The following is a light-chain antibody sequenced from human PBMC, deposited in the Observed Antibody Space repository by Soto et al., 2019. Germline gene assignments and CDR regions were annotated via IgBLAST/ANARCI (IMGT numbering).Light chain of an antibody. CDR1: QGISNY. J-gene: IGKJ1*01. CDR2: AAS. V-gene: IGKV1-27*01. CDR3: QKYISAQWT. Sequence: DIQMTQSPSSLSASVGDRVTITCRASQGISNYLAWYQQKPGKVPKLLIYAASTLPSGVPSRFSGSGSGTDFTLTISSLQPEDVATYYCQKYISAQWTFGQGTKVEIK.